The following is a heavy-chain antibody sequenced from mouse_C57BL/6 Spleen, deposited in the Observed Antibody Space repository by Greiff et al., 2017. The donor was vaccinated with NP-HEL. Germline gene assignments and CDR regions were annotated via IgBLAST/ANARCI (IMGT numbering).Heavy chain of an antibody. CDR2: IYPGDGDT. CDR1: GYAFSSSW. D-gene: IGHD2-4*01. CDR3: ARYDYDVEGFDY. V-gene: IGHV1-82*01. J-gene: IGHJ2*01. Sequence: VKLQESGPELVKPGASVKISCKASGYAFSSSWMNWVKQRPGKGLEWIGRIYPGDGDTNYNGKFKGKATLTADKSSSTAYMQLSSLTSEDSAVYFCARYDYDVEGFDYWGQGTTLTVSS.